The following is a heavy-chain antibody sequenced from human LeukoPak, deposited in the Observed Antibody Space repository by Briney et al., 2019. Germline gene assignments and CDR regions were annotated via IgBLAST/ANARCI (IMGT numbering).Heavy chain of an antibody. CDR1: TFTFSSYE. CDR2: ISSSGNII. J-gene: IGHJ4*02. CDR3: AREEVTGEGFDY. Sequence: GGSLRPSCAASTFTFSSYEINWVRQAPGKGVEWVSYISSSGNIIYYADSVKGRFTISRDNAKNSVYLQMNSLRAEDTAVYYCAREEVTGEGFDYWGQGTLVTVSS. D-gene: IGHD7-27*01. V-gene: IGHV3-48*03.